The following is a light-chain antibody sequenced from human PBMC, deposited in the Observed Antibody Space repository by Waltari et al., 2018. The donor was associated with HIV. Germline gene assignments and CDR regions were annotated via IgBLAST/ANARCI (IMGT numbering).Light chain of an antibody. CDR2: AAS. CDR1: QSIGNF. J-gene: IGKJ3*01. V-gene: IGKV1-39*01. CDR3: QQSYSTPLT. Sequence: DIQMTQSPSSLSASVGDRLPMTCRASQSIGNFLNWYQQGPGKAPKLLIYAASSLQSGVPSRFSGSGSGTDFTLTISSLQPEDFATYYCQQSYSTPLTFGPGTKVDIK.